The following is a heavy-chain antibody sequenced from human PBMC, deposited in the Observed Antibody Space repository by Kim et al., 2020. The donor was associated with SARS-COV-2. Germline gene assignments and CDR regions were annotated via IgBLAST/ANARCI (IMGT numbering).Heavy chain of an antibody. CDR1: GGSISSGSYY. Sequence: TLSLTCTVSGGSISSGSYYWSWIRQPAGKGLEWIGRIYTSGSTNYNPSLKSRVTISVDTSKNQFSLKLSSVTAADTAVYYCARESSPYYYAFDIWGQGTMVTVSS. D-gene: IGHD3-10*01. CDR2: IYTSGST. J-gene: IGHJ3*02. CDR3: ARESSPYYYAFDI. V-gene: IGHV4-61*02.